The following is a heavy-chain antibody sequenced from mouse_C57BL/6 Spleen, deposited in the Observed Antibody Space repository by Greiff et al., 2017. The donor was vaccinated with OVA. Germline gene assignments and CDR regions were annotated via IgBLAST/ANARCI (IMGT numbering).Heavy chain of an antibody. CDR2: IHPNSGST. CDR3: ARYGDYDLYFDV. D-gene: IGHD2-4*01. J-gene: IGHJ1*03. CDR1: GYTFTSYW. Sequence: QVQLQQSGAELVKPGASVKLSCKASGYTFTSYWMHWVKQRPGQGLEWIGMIHPNSGSTNYNEKFKSKATLTVDKSSSTAYMQLSSLTSEDSAVYYCARYGDYDLYFDVWGTGTTVTVSS. V-gene: IGHV1-64*01.